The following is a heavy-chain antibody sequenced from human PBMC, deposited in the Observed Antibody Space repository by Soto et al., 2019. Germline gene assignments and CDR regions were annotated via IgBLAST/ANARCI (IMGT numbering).Heavy chain of an antibody. D-gene: IGHD3-22*01. J-gene: IGHJ3*02. V-gene: IGHV1-69*01. CDR3: TRPSSGYYHDAFDI. CDR2: IVPVFGTP. Sequence: QVQLMQSGAEVKKPGSSVKVSCKASGGSFPSDTISWVRQAPGQGLEWLGGIVPVFGTPNHAQKFQGRVTISADGSTNTAYMEFTSLRSEDTAVYYCTRPSSGYYHDAFDIWGQGTLVTVSS. CDR1: GGSFPSDT.